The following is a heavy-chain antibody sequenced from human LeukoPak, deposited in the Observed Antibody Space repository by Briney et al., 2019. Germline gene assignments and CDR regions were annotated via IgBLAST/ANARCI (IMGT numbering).Heavy chain of an antibody. J-gene: IGHJ4*02. Sequence: EASVKVSCKASGGTFSSYAISWVRQAPGQGLEWMGGIIPIFGTANYAQKFQGRVTITADESTSTAYMELSSLRSEDTAVYYCASISGHYATYFDYWGQGTLVTVSS. CDR3: ASISGHYATYFDY. D-gene: IGHD2-15*01. CDR1: GGTFSSYA. V-gene: IGHV1-69*01. CDR2: IIPIFGTA.